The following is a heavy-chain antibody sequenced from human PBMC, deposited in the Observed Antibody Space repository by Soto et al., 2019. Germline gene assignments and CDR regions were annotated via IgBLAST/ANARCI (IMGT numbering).Heavy chain of an antibody. V-gene: IGHV4-59*08. CDR1: GGSISDYY. CDR2: IYYSGTT. CDR3: ARQSGGYYYYGMDV. J-gene: IGHJ6*02. Sequence: SEILSLTCTVSGGSISDYYWSWIRQPPGKGLEWIGYIYYSGTTNYSPSLKSRVTISVDTSKNQFSLELSSVTAADSAIYYCARQSGGYYYYGMDVWGQGTTVT. D-gene: IGHD1-26*01.